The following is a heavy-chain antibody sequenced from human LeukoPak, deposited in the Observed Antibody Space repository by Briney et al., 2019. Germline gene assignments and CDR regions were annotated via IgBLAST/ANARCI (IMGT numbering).Heavy chain of an antibody. CDR2: ISYSGST. J-gene: IGHJ5*02. V-gene: IGHV4-59*11. Sequence: SETLSLTCSVSGGSISTHYYNWIRQSPGKGLEWIGRISYSGSTNYNPSLQSRVTISIDTSKNQFSLKLSSVTAADTAVYYCARGSGLGSYYNARREWFDPWGQGTLVTVSS. CDR3: ARGSGLGSYYNARREWFDP. D-gene: IGHD3-10*01. CDR1: GGSISTHY.